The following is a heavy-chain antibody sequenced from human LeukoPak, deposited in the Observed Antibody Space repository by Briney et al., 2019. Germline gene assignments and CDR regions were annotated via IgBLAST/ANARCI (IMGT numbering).Heavy chain of an antibody. CDR2: IYYSGTT. CDR3: ARGVYIAAAQYAY. D-gene: IGHD6-13*01. J-gene: IGHJ4*02. CDR1: GGSISSYY. Sequence: SETLSLTCTVSGGSISSYYWSWIRQPPGKGLEWIGYIYYSGTTNYNPSLKSRVTISVDTSKNQYALKLSSVTAADTAVYYCARGVYIAAAQYAYWGQGTLVTVSS. V-gene: IGHV4-59*01.